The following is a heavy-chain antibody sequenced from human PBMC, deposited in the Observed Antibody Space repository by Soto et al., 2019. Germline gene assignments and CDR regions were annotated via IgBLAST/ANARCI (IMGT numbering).Heavy chain of an antibody. CDR1: GFTFSSYA. J-gene: IGHJ4*02. Sequence: EVQLLESGGGLVQPGGSLRLSCAASGFTFSSYAMRWVRQAPGKGLEWVSAISGSGGTTYYAYSVKGRFTISRDNCKNKLYLQMNSLRAEDTAVYYCARRGSGSYYDYWGQGTLVTVSS. V-gene: IGHV3-23*01. CDR2: ISGSGGTT. D-gene: IGHD1-26*01. CDR3: ARRGSGSYYDY.